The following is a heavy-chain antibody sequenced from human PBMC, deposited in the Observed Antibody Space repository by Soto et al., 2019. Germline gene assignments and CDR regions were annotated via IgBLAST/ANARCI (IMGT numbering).Heavy chain of an antibody. J-gene: IGHJ4*02. CDR1: GGSISSYY. V-gene: IGHV4-59*08. CDR3: ARHGVKTGTTLPFDY. Sequence: SETLSLTCTVSGGSISSYYWSWIPQPPGKGLEWIGYIYYSGSTNYNPSLKSRVTISVDTSKNQFSLKLSSVTAADTAVYYCARHGVKTGTTLPFDYWGQGTLVTVSS. D-gene: IGHD1-1*01. CDR2: IYYSGST.